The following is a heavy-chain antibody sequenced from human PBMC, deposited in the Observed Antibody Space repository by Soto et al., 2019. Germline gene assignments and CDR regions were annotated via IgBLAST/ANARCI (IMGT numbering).Heavy chain of an antibody. CDR3: SRNVIANY. CDR1: GFTFGDYA. CDR2: IRSKTYGGTT. Sequence: GGSLRLSCTTSGFTFGDYAMSWVRQAPGKGLEWVGFIRSKTYGGTTEYAASVKGRFTISRDDSKSIAYLQMNSLKTEDTAVYFCSRNVIANYWGQGTLVTVSS. V-gene: IGHV3-49*04. J-gene: IGHJ4*02. D-gene: IGHD2-21*01.